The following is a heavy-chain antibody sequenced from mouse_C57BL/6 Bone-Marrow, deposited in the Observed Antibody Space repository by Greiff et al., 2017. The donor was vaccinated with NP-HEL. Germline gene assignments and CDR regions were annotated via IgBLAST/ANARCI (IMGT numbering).Heavy chain of an antibody. CDR3: AEGYNIDY. J-gene: IGHJ2*01. CDR2: INPSSGYT. CDR1: GYTFPSYW. V-gene: IGHV1-7*01. Sequence: QVQLKESGAELAKPGASVKLSCKASGYTFPSYWMHWVKQRPGQGLEWIGYINPSSGYTKYNQKFKDKATLTADKSSSTAYMQLSSLTYEDSAVYYCAEGYNIDYWGQGTTLTVSS. D-gene: IGHD1-3*01.